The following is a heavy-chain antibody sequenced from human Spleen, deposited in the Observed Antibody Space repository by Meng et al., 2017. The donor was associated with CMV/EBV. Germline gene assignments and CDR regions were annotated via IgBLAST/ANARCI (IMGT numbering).Heavy chain of an antibody. CDR1: GYTFTSYD. D-gene: IGHD5-12*01. CDR2: VKPDNGNT. Sequence: QVQRVQSGAEVKGPGASVKVPCNASGYTFTSYDIKCVRQATGQGLEWMGDVKPDNGNTGYAQKFRDRVTVTADACISTAYMELSRLASEDTAVYDCARVGGQYSGYDWVYWGQGTLVTVSS. CDR3: ARVGGQYSGYDWVY. J-gene: IGHJ4*02. V-gene: IGHV1-8*01.